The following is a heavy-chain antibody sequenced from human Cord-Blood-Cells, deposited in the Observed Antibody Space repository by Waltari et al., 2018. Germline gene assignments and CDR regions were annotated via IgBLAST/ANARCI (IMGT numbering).Heavy chain of an antibody. V-gene: IGHV3-23*01. CDR3: AYASGYSTEYFQH. Sequence: EVQLLESGGGLVQPGGSLRLSCAASGFTFSSYAMSRVRQAPGKGLEWVSAISGSGGSTYYADSVKGRFTISRDNSKNTLYLQMNSLRAEDTAVYYCAYASGYSTEYFQHWGQGTLVTVSS. CDR2: ISGSGGST. CDR1: GFTFSSYA. J-gene: IGHJ1*01. D-gene: IGHD3-22*01.